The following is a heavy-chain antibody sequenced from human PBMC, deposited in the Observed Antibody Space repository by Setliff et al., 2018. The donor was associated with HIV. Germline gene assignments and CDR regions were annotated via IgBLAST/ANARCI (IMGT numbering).Heavy chain of an antibody. CDR2: IYYSGNT. CDR3: AREKHWNGPFDY. V-gene: IGHV4-30-4*08. D-gene: IGHD1-1*01. Sequence: PSETLSLTCAVSGGSITNADYYWSWIRQPPGKGLEWIGYIYYSGNTYYNPSLKSRVVISIDTSSNQFSLNLNSVTAADTAVYFCAREKHWNGPFDYWGQGMLVTVSS. CDR1: GGSITNADYY. J-gene: IGHJ4*02.